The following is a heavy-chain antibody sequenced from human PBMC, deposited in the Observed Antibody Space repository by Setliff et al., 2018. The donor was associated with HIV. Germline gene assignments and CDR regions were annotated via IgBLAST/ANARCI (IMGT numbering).Heavy chain of an antibody. D-gene: IGHD3-10*01. J-gene: IGHJ4*01. V-gene: IGHV1-3*01. CDR2: INVGKGDT. CDR1: GYTFTTYS. CDR3: ARGALLAVFDFDH. Sequence: GASVKVSCKASGYTFTTYSIHWVRQAPGRSLEWMGWINVGKGDTKYSQELQGRITITTDTSANTAYMELSGLRSDDTAVYFCARGALLAVFDFDHWGHGTLVTVSS.